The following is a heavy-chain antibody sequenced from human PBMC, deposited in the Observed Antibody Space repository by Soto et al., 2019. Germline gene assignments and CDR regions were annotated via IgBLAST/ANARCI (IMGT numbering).Heavy chain of an antibody. D-gene: IGHD5-18*01. CDR3: ASQAMATDYDYYYYMDV. CDR1: GFTFSSYA. J-gene: IGHJ6*03. Sequence: EVQLLESGGGLVQPGGSLRLSCAASGFTFSSYAMSWVRQAPGKGLEWVSAISGSGGSTYYADSVKGRFTISRDNSKNTLDLHRNSLRAEDTAVYYCASQAMATDYDYYYYMDVWGKGTTVTVSS. V-gene: IGHV3-23*01. CDR2: ISGSGGST.